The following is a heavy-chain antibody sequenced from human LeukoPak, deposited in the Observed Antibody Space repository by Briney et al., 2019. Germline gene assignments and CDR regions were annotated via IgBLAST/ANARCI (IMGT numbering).Heavy chain of an antibody. J-gene: IGHJ4*02. V-gene: IGHV4-59*01. D-gene: IGHD4-17*01. Sequence: SETLSLTCTVSGGSISSYYWSWIRQPPGKGLEWIGYIYYSGSTNYNPSLKSRVTISVDTSKNQFSLKLSSVTAADTAVYYCARDTGDYHFDYWGQGTLVTVSS. CDR1: GGSISSYY. CDR2: IYYSGST. CDR3: ARDTGDYHFDY.